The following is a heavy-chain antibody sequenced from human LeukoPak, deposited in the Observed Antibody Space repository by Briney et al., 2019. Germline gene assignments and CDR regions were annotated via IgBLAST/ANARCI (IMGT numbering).Heavy chain of an antibody. Sequence: SETLSLTCTVSGGSISSYYWSWIRQPPGKGLEWIGYIYYSGSTNYNPSLKSRVTISVDTSKNQFSLKLSSVTAADTAVYYCARVRAIAGYYSMDVWGQGTTATVSS. V-gene: IGHV4-59*01. J-gene: IGHJ6*02. CDR3: ARVRAIAGYYSMDV. CDR2: IYYSGST. CDR1: GGSISSYY.